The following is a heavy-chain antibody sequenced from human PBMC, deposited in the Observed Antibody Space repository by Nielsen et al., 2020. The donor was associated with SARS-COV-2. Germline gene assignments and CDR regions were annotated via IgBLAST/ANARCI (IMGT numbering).Heavy chain of an antibody. Sequence: VRQAPGKGLEWVAVMSYDGKQKYYADSVKGRFSISRDNSKNTLYLQMNSLRAEDTAVYYCAKGRITMVRGVNWFDPWGQGTLVTVSS. J-gene: IGHJ5*02. CDR3: AKGRITMVRGVNWFDP. CDR2: MSYDGKQK. D-gene: IGHD3-10*01. V-gene: IGHV3-30*18.